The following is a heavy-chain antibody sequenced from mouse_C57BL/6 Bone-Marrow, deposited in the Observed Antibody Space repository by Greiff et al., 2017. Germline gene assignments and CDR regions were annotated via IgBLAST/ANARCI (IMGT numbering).Heavy chain of an antibody. D-gene: IGHD2-2*01. V-gene: IGHV1-59*01. Sequence: VQLQQPGAELVRPGTSVKLSCKASGYTFTSYWMHWVKQRPGQGLEWIGVIDPSDSYTNYNQKFKGKATLTLDPSSSTAYMRLSRLTSEDSAVYYCAPLLCLRRGFAYWGQGTLVTVSA. CDR2: IDPSDSYT. CDR1: GYTFTSYW. J-gene: IGHJ3*01. CDR3: APLLCLRRGFAY.